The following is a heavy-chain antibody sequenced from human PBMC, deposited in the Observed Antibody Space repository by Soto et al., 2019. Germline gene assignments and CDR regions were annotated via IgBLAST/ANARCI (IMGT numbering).Heavy chain of an antibody. Sequence: ASETLSLTCAVSGGSFTSNNWWTWVRQPPGKGLEWIGKIYRTGSTNYNPSLKSRVTISLDKSENQFSLKVTSLTAADTAVYYCASRDPGTSVDYWGQGTLVTVSS. J-gene: IGHJ4*02. V-gene: IGHV4-4*02. CDR1: GGSFTSNNW. CDR3: ASRDPGTSVDY. D-gene: IGHD1-7*01. CDR2: IYRTGST.